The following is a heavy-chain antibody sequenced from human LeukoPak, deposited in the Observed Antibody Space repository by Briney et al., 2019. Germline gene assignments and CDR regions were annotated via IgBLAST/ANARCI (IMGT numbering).Heavy chain of an antibody. J-gene: IGHJ5*02. Sequence: GESLKISCKGSGSSFTSYWIGWVRQMPGKGLEWMGIIYPGDSDTRYSPSFQGQVTISADKSISTAYLQWSSLKASDTAMYYCARSLSLMGSGWYRNWFDPWGQGTLVTVSS. CDR2: IYPGDSDT. CDR3: ARSLSLMGSGWYRNWFDP. D-gene: IGHD6-19*01. CDR1: GSSFTSYW. V-gene: IGHV5-51*01.